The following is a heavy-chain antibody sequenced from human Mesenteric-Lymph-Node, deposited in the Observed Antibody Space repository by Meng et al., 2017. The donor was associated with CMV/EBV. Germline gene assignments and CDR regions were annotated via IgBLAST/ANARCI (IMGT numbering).Heavy chain of an antibody. V-gene: IGHV4-61*01. CDR3: VRVGSGVKSGATFDY. CDR1: GGSVSSPSYY. D-gene: IGHD4-23*01. J-gene: IGHJ4*02. CDR2: IYYTGST. Sequence: SETLSLTCTVSGGSVSSPSYYWSWIRQPPGKGLEWIAYIYYTGSTNYNPSLKSRVSISMDTSKNQFSLKLTSVTAADTAMYYCVRVGSGVKSGATFDYWGQGTLVTVSS.